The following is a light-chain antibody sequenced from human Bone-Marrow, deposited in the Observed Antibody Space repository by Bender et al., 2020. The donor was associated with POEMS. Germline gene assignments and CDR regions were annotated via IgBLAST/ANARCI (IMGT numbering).Light chain of an antibody. V-gene: IGLV2-14*03. CDR2: DVS. CDR3: ASYTSSNALV. Sequence: QSVLTQPASVSGSPGQSITISCTGSSSDVGGYNYVSWYQQYPGKAPKLLISDVSNRPSVISHRFSGSKSGNTASLTISGLQAEDEAHYYSASYTSSNALVFGGGTKVTVL. CDR1: SSDVGGYNY. J-gene: IGLJ2*01.